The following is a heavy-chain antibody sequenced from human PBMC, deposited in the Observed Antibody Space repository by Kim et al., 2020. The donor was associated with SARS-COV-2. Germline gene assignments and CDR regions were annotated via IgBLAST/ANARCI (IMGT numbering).Heavy chain of an antibody. V-gene: IGHV3-74*03. J-gene: IGHJ4*02. D-gene: IGHD1-1*01. CDR1: GFTFSSFW. CDR3: ARGGVTGSLLDN. CDR2: INSAGTTT. Sequence: GGSLRLSCAASGFTFSSFWMHWVRQTPGKGLVWVSRINSAGTTTTYADSVKGRFTISRDNARDTLYLQMSSLRDDDTAVYYCARGGVTGSLLDNRGQG.